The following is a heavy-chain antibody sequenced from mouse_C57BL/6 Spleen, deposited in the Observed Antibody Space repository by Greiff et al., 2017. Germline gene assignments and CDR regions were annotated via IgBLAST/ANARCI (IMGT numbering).Heavy chain of an antibody. CDR3: ARVDYDSSFTFDY. V-gene: IGHV1-39*01. D-gene: IGHD1-1*01. CDR2: ITPNYGTT. CDR1: GYSFTDYN. J-gene: IGHJ2*01. Sequence: EVQLQPSGPELVKPGASVTISCKASGYSFTDYNMHWVKQSNGTSLEWIGVITPNYGTTSYNQKFTGKATLTVAQSSSTAYMQLNSLTAEDSAVYYCARVDYDSSFTFDYWGQGTTLTVSS.